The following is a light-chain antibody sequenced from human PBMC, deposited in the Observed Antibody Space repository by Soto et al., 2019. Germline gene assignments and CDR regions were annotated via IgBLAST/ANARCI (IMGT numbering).Light chain of an antibody. Sequence: QPVLTQPPSVSGAPGQRVTISCSGSSSNIGAGYDVHWYHQLPGAAPKLLIFASDNRPSGVPDRFSGSKSGTSASLAITGLQADDEADYYCQSFDSSMSSFVFGGGTKVTVL. V-gene: IGLV1-40*01. J-gene: IGLJ3*02. CDR3: QSFDSSMSSFV. CDR1: SSNIGAGYD. CDR2: ASD.